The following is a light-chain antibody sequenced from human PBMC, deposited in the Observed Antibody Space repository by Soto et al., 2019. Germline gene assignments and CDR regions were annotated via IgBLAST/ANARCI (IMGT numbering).Light chain of an antibody. CDR2: DAS. J-gene: IGKJ1*01. CDR3: QQYNSYPWT. Sequence: DVHMTQSPSTLAASVGDRVTITCRASHSISSWLAWYQQKPEKAPKLLIYDASSLESGVPSRLSGSGSGTEFTLTISILQHDDFATYYWQQYNSYPWTFGQGTKVDIK. V-gene: IGKV1-5*01. CDR1: HSISSW.